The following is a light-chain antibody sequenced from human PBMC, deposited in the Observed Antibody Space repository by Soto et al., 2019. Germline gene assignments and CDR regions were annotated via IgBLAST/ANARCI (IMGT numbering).Light chain of an antibody. CDR3: QQYNSWLWT. CDR1: QSVYSN. CDR2: GAS. V-gene: IGKV3-15*01. J-gene: IGKJ1*01. Sequence: EILMTQSPATLSVSPGERATLSCRASQSVYSNLAWYQQKPGQAPRLLIYGASTRATGIPARFSGSGSGTEFTLIISSLQSEDSAVYYCQQYNSWLWTFGQGTKVDIK.